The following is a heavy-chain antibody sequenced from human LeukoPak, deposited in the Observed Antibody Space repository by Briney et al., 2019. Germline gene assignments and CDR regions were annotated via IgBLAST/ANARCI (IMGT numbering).Heavy chain of an antibody. Sequence: GGSLRLSCAASGFTVSNNYMSWVRQAPGKGLEWVALIYSGGSTYYADFVKGRFTISRDNSKNTLYLQMSSLRAEDTAVYYCAGFSHKGVWGQGTTVAVSS. CDR1: GFTVSNNY. V-gene: IGHV3-66*01. CDR2: IYSGGST. J-gene: IGHJ6*02. CDR3: AGFSHKGV.